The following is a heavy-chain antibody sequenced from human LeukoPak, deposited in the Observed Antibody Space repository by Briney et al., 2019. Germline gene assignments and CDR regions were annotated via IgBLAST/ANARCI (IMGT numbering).Heavy chain of an antibody. CDR3: ARERPSYYGMDV. CDR1: GDSVSSGSYY. V-gene: IGHV4-31*03. J-gene: IGHJ6*04. Sequence: SETLSLTCTVSGDSVSSGSYYWSWIRQHPGKGLEWIGYIYYSGSTYYNPSLKSRVTISVDTSKNQFSLKLSSVTAADTAVYYCARERPSYYGMDVWGKGTTVTVSS. CDR2: IYYSGST.